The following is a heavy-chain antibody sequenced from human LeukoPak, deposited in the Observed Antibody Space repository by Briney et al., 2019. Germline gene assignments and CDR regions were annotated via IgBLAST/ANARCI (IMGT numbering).Heavy chain of an antibody. CDR1: GFTFSSYW. Sequence: PGGSLRLSCAASGFTFSSYWMSWVRQAPGKGLEWVANIKQDGSEENSVDSVKGRFTISRDNAKNSLYLQMNSLRVDDTAVYYCARDRYSSSWGQGTLVTVSS. D-gene: IGHD6-13*01. J-gene: IGHJ4*02. CDR3: ARDRYSSS. V-gene: IGHV3-7*01. CDR2: IKQDGSEE.